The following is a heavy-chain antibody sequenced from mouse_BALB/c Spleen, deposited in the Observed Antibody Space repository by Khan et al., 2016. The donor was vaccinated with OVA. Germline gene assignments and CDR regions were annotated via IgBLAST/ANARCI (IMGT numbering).Heavy chain of an antibody. J-gene: IGHJ3*01. V-gene: IGHV1-31*01. CDR3: TRHGYVAWFTY. CDR1: GYSFISYY. Sequence: EVQLQQSGPELMKPGASVKISCKASGYSFISYYIHWVMQNHGKSLEWIGYIDPFSGDTTYNQKFKCKATLTVDKSSSTAYIHLSNLTSEDSAVYYCTRHGYVAWFTYWGQGTLVTVSA. CDR2: IDPFSGDT. D-gene: IGHD2-2*01.